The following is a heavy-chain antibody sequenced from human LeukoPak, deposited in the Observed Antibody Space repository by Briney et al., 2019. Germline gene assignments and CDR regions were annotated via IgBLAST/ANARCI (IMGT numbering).Heavy chain of an antibody. CDR1: GFTFSSYG. CDR3: AKDIIPGYYDSSHFDY. Sequence: GGSLRLSCAASGFTFSSYGMHWVRQAPGKGLEWVAVISYDGSNKYYADSVKGRFTTSRDNSKNTLYLQMNSLRAEDTAVYYCAKDIIPGYYDSSHFDYWGQGTLVTVSS. D-gene: IGHD3-22*01. CDR2: ISYDGSNK. J-gene: IGHJ4*02. V-gene: IGHV3-30*18.